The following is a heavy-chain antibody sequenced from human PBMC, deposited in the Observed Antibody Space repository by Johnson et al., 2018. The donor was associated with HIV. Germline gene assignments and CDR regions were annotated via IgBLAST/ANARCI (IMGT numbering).Heavy chain of an antibody. CDR2: ISDDGCNK. CDR3: AREYRSLSQGAYDI. D-gene: IGHD6-6*01. J-gene: IGHJ3*02. CDR1: GFTFSSFG. V-gene: IGHV3-30*03. Sequence: QVQLVESGGGVVQPGRSLRLSCAASGFTFSSFGMHWVRQDPGKGLEWMTIISDDGCNKNYADSVKGRFTISRDNSKSTLYLQMNSLRAEDTAVYYCAREYRSLSQGAYDIWGEGTRVTVSA.